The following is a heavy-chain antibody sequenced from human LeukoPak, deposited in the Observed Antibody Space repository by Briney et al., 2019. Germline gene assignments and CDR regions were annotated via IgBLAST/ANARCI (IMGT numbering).Heavy chain of an antibody. J-gene: IGHJ4*02. V-gene: IGHV3-48*04. D-gene: IGHD6-19*01. CDR3: VARGGWARFDY. CDR2: ITDDSKTM. CDR1: GFTFDTYS. Sequence: GGSLVLSCVASGFTFDTYSMNWIRQAPGKGLEWTSYITDDSKTMYYADSVKGRFTISRDNAKNALYLQMNSLRGEDTAVYYCVARGGWARFDYWGQGTLVTVSS.